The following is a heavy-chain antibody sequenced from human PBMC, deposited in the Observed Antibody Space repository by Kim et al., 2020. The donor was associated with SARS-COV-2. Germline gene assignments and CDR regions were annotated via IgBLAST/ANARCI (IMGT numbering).Heavy chain of an antibody. D-gene: IGHD4-17*01. CDR3: ARGGGDGDYVFDY. J-gene: IGHJ4*02. Sequence: SETLSLTCTVSGGSISSYYWSWIRQPPGKGLEWIGYIYYSGSTNYNPSLKSRVTISVDTSKNQFSLKLNSVTAADTAVYYCARGGGDGDYVFDYWGQGTLFTVSS. V-gene: IGHV4-59*01. CDR1: GGSISSYY. CDR2: IYYSGST.